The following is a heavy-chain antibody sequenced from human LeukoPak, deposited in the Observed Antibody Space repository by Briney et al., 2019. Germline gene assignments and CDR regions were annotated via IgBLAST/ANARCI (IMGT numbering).Heavy chain of an antibody. D-gene: IGHD4-23*01. Sequence: SETLSLTCTVSGGSISSYYWSWIRQPPGKGLEWIGYISHSGSTNYNPSLKSRVTISVDMSKNHFSLRLSSVTAADTAVYYCARGRLPSTVLTPLDYWGQGTLVTVSS. J-gene: IGHJ4*02. CDR1: GGSISSYY. CDR3: ARGRLPSTVLTPLDY. V-gene: IGHV4-59*01. CDR2: ISHSGST.